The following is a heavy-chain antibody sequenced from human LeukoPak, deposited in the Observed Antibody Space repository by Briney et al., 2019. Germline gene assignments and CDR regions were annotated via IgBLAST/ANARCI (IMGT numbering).Heavy chain of an antibody. J-gene: IGHJ4*02. D-gene: IGHD4-17*01. Sequence: PGGSLRLSCAASGFTFSSYEMNWVRQAPGKGLEWVSYISSSVSTIYYADSVKGRFTISRDNAKNSLYLQMNSLRAEDTAVYYCARDYGDYVYFDYWGQGTLVTVSS. CDR3: ARDYGDYVYFDY. V-gene: IGHV3-48*03. CDR2: ISSSVSTI. CDR1: GFTFSSYE.